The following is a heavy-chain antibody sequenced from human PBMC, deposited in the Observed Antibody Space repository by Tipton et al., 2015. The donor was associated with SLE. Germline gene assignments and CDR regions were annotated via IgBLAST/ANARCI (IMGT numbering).Heavy chain of an antibody. J-gene: IGHJ4*02. CDR2: INHSGST. CDR3: ARGGAAAGTDY. Sequence: TLSLTCTVSGASINSNFWSWIRQPPGKGLEWIGEINHSGSTNYNPSLKSRVTISVDTSKNQFSLKLSSVTAADTAVYYCARGGAAAGTDYWGQGTLVTVSS. CDR1: GASINSNF. D-gene: IGHD6-13*01. V-gene: IGHV4-34*01.